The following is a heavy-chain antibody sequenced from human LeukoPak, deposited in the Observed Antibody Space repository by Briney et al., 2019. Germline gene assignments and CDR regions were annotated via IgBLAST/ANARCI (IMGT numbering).Heavy chain of an antibody. CDR3: ARGRVTIFGVVIIPSLYDY. D-gene: IGHD3-3*01. CDR1: GYTFSSYG. V-gene: IGHV1-18*01. Sequence: ASVKVSCKASGYTFSSYGISWVRQAPGQGLEWMGWISAYNSNTNYAQKFQGRVTMTTHTSTSTAYMELRSLRSDDTAVYYCARGRVTIFGVVIIPSLYDYWGQGTLVTVSS. CDR2: ISAYNSNT. J-gene: IGHJ4*02.